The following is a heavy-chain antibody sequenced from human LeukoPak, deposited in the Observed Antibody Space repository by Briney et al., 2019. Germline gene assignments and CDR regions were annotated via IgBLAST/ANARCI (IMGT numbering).Heavy chain of an antibody. V-gene: IGHV1-46*01. D-gene: IGHD3-3*01. Sequence: ASVKVSCKASGGTFSSYAISWVRQAPGQGLEWMGIINPSGGSTSYAQKFQGRVTMTRDTSTSTVYMELSSLRSEDTAVYYCARVTYDFWSGYIFDYWGQGTLVTVSS. J-gene: IGHJ4*02. CDR3: ARVTYDFWSGYIFDY. CDR1: GGTFSSYA. CDR2: INPSGGST.